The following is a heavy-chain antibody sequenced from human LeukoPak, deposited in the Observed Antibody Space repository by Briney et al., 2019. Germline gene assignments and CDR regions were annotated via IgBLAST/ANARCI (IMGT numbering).Heavy chain of an antibody. J-gene: IGHJ5*02. D-gene: IGHD6-13*01. CDR3: ARTAAAANWFDP. V-gene: IGHV3-21*01. CDR2: ISSSSSYI. Sequence: GGSLRLSCAASGFTFSSYSMNWVRQAPGKGLEWVSSISSSSSYIYYADSVKGRFTISRDNAKNSLYLQMNSLRAEGTAVYYCARTAAAANWFDPWGQGTLVTVSS. CDR1: GFTFSSYS.